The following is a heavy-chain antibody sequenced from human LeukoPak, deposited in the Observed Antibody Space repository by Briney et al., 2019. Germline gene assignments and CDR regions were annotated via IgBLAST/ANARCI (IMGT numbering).Heavy chain of an antibody. CDR2: ISGSGGST. V-gene: IGHV3-23*01. D-gene: IGHD3-3*01. Sequence: PGGSLRLSCAASGFTFSSYSMNWVRQAPGKGLEWVSAISGSGGSTYYADSVKGRFTISRDNSKNTLYLQMNSLRAEDTAVYYCAKDSVDFWSGYYPFDYWGQGTLVTVSS. CDR1: GFTFSSYS. J-gene: IGHJ4*02. CDR3: AKDSVDFWSGYYPFDY.